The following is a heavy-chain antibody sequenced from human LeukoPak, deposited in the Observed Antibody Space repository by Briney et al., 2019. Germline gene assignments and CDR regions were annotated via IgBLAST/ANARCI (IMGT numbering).Heavy chain of an antibody. Sequence: GGSLRLSCAASGFTFSSYSMNWVRQAPGKGLEWVSSISSSSSYIYYADSVKGRFTISRDNAKNSLYLQMNSLRAEDTAVYYCATGWTVPAAANWFDPWGQGTLVTVSS. V-gene: IGHV3-21*01. D-gene: IGHD2-2*01. CDR3: ATGWTVPAAANWFDP. J-gene: IGHJ5*02. CDR2: ISSSSSYI. CDR1: GFTFSSYS.